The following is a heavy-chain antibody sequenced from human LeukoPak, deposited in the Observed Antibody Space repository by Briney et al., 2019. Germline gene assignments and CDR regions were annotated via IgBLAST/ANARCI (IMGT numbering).Heavy chain of an antibody. CDR1: GFTFSSYA. V-gene: IGHV3-23*01. CDR2: ISGSGGST. D-gene: IGHD3-22*01. J-gene: IGHJ4*02. Sequence: GGSLRLSCEVSGFTFSSYAMSWVRHAPGKGLEWVSGISGSGGSTYYADSVKSRFTISRDNSKNTLNLQRNSLGVADTAVYYCAKHYCDTGGYTRFDFWGQGTLVTVSS. CDR3: AKHYCDTGGYTRFDF.